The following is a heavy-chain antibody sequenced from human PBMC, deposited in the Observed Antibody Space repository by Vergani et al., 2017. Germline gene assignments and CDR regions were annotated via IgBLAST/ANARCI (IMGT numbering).Heavy chain of an antibody. CDR1: GYTFTGYY. D-gene: IGHD2-2*03. Sequence: QVQLVQSGAEVKKPGASVKVSCKASGYTFTGYYMHWVRQAPGQGLEWMGWINPNSGGTNYAQKFQGRVTMTRDTSISTAYMELSRLRSDDTAVYYCARDLGYCSSTSCYHNWFDPWGQGTLVTVSS. J-gene: IGHJ5*02. V-gene: IGHV1-2*02. CDR2: INPNSGGT. CDR3: ARDLGYCSSTSCYHNWFDP.